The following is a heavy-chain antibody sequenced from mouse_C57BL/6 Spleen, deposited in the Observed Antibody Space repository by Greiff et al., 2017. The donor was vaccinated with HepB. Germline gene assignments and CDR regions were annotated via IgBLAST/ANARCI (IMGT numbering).Heavy chain of an antibody. Sequence: QVQLQQPGAELVMPGASVKLSCKASGYTFTSYWMHWVKQRPGQGLEWIGEIDPSDSYTNYNQKFKGKSTLTVDKSSSTAYMQLSSLTSEDSAVYYCARNYDYDGFDYWGQGTLVAVSA. CDR2: IDPSDSYT. D-gene: IGHD2-4*01. CDR1: GYTFTSYW. V-gene: IGHV1-69*01. J-gene: IGHJ3*01. CDR3: ARNYDYDGFDY.